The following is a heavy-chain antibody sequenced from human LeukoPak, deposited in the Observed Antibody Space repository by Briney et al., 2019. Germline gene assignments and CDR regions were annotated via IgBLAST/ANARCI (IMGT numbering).Heavy chain of an antibody. CDR2: IRYDGSNK. CDR3: AKEGLDYYDSSGYDC. CDR1: GFTFSTYA. D-gene: IGHD3-22*01. V-gene: IGHV3-30*02. Sequence: QPGGSLRLSCAASGFTFSTYAMHWVRQAPGKGLEWVAFIRYDGSNKYYADSVKGRFTISRDNSKNTLYLQMNSLRAEDTAVYYCAKEGLDYYDSSGYDCWGQGTLVTVSS. J-gene: IGHJ4*02.